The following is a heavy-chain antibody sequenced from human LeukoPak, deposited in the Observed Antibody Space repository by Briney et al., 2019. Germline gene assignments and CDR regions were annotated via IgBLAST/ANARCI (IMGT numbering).Heavy chain of an antibody. D-gene: IGHD3-3*01. CDR1: GGSITNYY. V-gene: IGHV4-59*01. CDR2: IYYSGRT. CDR3: ARDLGYDFWSGYNWFDP. Sequence: SETLSLTCTVSGGSITNYYWSWIRQPPGKGLEWIGYIYYSGRTNYNPSLKSRVTISVDTSKSQFSLRLSSVTAADTAVYYCARDLGYDFWSGYNWFDPWGQGTLVTVSS. J-gene: IGHJ5*02.